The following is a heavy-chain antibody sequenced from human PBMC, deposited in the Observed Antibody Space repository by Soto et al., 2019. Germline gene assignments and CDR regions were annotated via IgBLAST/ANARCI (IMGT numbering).Heavy chain of an antibody. Sequence: GGSLRLSCAASGFTFSSYDMNWVRQAPGKGLEWVSGVSASGSITSYADSAKGRFTISRDNAKNTVFLQMTGLRAEDTAVYFYAKGDCSGGRCYRGFDYWGQGTLVTVSS. CDR2: VSASGSIT. D-gene: IGHD2-15*01. CDR1: GFTFSSYD. V-gene: IGHV3-23*01. J-gene: IGHJ4*02. CDR3: AKGDCSGGRCYRGFDY.